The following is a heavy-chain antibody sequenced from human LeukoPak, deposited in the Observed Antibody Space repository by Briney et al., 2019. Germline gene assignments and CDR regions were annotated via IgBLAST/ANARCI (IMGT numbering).Heavy chain of an antibody. D-gene: IGHD1-26*01. V-gene: IGHV4-4*07. J-gene: IGHJ5*02. CDR1: GGSISSYY. CDR2: IYTSGST. CDR3: ARDLCPVGATHNWFDP. Sequence: SETLSLTCTVSGGSISSYYWSWIRQPAGKGLEWIGRIYTSGSTNYNPSLKSRVTMSVDTSKNQFSLKLSSVTAADTAVYYCARDLCPVGATHNWFDPWGQGTLVTVSS.